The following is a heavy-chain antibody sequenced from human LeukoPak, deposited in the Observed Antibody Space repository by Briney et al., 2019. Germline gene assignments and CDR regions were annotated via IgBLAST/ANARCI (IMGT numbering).Heavy chain of an antibody. J-gene: IGHJ4*02. CDR3: AREGPYGDYGDY. V-gene: IGHV3-21*01. CDR1: GFTFSSYS. Sequence: GGSLRLSCAASGFTFSSYSMNWVRQAPGKGLEWVSSISSSSSYIYYADSVKGRLTISRDNAKNSLYLQMNSLRAEDTAVYYCAREGPYGDYGDYWGQGTLVTVSS. D-gene: IGHD4-17*01. CDR2: ISSSSSYI.